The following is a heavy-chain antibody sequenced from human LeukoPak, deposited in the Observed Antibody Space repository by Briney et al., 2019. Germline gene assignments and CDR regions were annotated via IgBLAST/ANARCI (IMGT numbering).Heavy chain of an antibody. D-gene: IGHD6-13*01. CDR2: IYTSGST. CDR1: GGSISSYY. CDR3: ARDRGESSSWPYYFDY. V-gene: IGHV4-4*07. Sequence: SETLSLTCTVSGGSISSYYWSWIRQPAGKGLEWIGRIYTSGSTNYNPSLKSRVTMSVDTSKNQFSLKLSSVTAADTAVYYCARDRGESSSWPYYFDYWGQGTLVTVSP. J-gene: IGHJ4*02.